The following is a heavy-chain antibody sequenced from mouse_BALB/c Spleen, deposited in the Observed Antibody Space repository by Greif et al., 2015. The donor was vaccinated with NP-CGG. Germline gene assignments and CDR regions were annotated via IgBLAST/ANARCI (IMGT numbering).Heavy chain of an antibody. CDR3: ARDGGFMDY. J-gene: IGHJ4*01. CDR1: GFTFSSYA. Sequence: EVQLQQSGGGLVKPGGSLKLSCAASGFTFSSYAMSWVRQTPEKRPEWVATISSGGSYTYYPDSVKGRFTISRDNAKNTLYLQMSSLRSEDTAMYYCARDGGFMDYWGQGTSVTVSS. CDR2: ISSGGSYT. V-gene: IGHV5-9-3*01.